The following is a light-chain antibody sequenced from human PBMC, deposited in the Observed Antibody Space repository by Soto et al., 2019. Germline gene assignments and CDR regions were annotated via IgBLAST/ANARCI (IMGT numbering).Light chain of an antibody. CDR3: SSYTTSSTYV. V-gene: IGLV2-14*01. Sequence: QSVLTQPASVSGSPGQSITISCTGTSSVVGGYGYVSWYQQHPGKAPKLMIYDVDNRPSGVSNRFSGSKSGNTASLTISGLQAEDEADYYCSSYTTSSTYVFGTGTKVTVL. CDR1: SSVVGGYGY. J-gene: IGLJ1*01. CDR2: DVD.